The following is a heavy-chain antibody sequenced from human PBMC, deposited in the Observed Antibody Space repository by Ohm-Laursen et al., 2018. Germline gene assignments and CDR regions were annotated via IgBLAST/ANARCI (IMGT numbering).Heavy chain of an antibody. CDR1: GFTFSSYT. J-gene: IGHJ4*02. V-gene: IGHV3-21*01. CDR3: ATGDLIRFLEWLLPPLDY. Sequence: SLRLSCAASGFTFSSYTMNWVRQAPGKGLEWVSSISSSSSYIYYADSVQGRFTISRDNAKNSLYLQMNSLRAEDTAVYYCATGDLIRFLEWLLPPLDYWGQGTLVTVSS. CDR2: ISSSSSYI. D-gene: IGHD3-3*01.